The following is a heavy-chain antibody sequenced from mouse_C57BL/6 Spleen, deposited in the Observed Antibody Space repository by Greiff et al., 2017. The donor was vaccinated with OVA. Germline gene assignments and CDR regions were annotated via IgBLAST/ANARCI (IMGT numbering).Heavy chain of an antibody. CDR1: GYTFTDYN. V-gene: IGHV1-22*01. CDR2: INPNNGGT. J-gene: IGHJ3*01. D-gene: IGHD2-1*01. Sequence: EVQLQESGPELVKPGASVKMSCKASGYTFTDYNMHWVKQSHGKSLEWIGYINPNNGGTSYNQKFKGKATLTVNKSSSTAYMELRSLTSEDSAVYYCARGGNYYHSWFAYWGQGTLVTVSA. CDR3: ARGGNYYHSWFAY.